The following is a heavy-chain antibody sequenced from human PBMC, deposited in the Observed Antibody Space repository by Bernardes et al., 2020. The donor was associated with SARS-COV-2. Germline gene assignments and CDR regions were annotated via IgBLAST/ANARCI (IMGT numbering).Heavy chain of an antibody. CDR1: GFTFSSYS. V-gene: IGHV3-21*01. J-gene: IGHJ3*02. CDR3: ARDGFYGGNSGYLAFDI. Sequence: GGSLRLSCAASGFTFSSYSMNWVRQAPGKGLEWVSSISSSSSYIYYADSVKGRFTISRDNAKNSLYLQMNSLRAEDTAVYYCARDGFYGGNSGYLAFDIWGQGTMVTVSS. D-gene: IGHD2-21*02. CDR2: ISSSSSYI.